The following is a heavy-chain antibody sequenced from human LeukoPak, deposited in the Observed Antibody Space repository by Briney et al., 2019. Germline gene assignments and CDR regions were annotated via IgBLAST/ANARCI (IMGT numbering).Heavy chain of an antibody. CDR3: AASGGSQSFDY. J-gene: IGHJ4*02. V-gene: IGHV1-2*02. CDR2: INPNSGGT. Sequence: ASVKVSCKASGYIFTSYGISWVRQAPGQGLEWMGWINPNSGGTNYAQKFQGRVTMTRDTSISTAYMELSRLRSDDTAVYYCAASGGSQSFDYWGQGTLVTVSS. D-gene: IGHD2-15*01. CDR1: GYIFTSYG.